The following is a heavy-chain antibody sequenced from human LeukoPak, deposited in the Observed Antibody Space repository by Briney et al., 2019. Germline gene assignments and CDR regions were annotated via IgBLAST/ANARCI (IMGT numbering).Heavy chain of an antibody. V-gene: IGHV3-23*01. CDR3: AKYGYSYGGNYYGLDV. J-gene: IGHJ6*02. CDR1: GFTFSRYV. CDR2: ISDSGGST. Sequence: GGSLRLSCAASGFTFSRYVMSWVRQAPGKGLERVSTISDSGGSTYYADSVKGRFTISRDNSKNTLYLQMNSLRAEDTAVYYCAKYGYSYGGNYYGLDVWGQGTTVTVSS. D-gene: IGHD5-18*01.